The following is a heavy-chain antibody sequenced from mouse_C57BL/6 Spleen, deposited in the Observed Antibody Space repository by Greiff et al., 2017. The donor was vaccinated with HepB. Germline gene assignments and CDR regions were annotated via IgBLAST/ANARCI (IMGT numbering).Heavy chain of an antibody. J-gene: IGHJ3*01. CDR2: IYPGDGDT. D-gene: IGHD2-4*01. CDR3: ARSDDYGSGFAY. V-gene: IGHV1-80*01. CDR1: GYAFSSYW. Sequence: LQESGAELVKPGASVKISCKASGYAFSSYWMNWVKQRPGKGLEWIGQIYPGDGDTNYNGKFKGKATLTADKSSSTAYMQLSSLTSEDSAVYFCARSDDYGSGFAYWGQGTLVTVSA.